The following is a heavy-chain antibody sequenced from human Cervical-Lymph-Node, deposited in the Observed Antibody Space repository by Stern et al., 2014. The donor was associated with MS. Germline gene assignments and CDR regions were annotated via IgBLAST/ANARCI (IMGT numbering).Heavy chain of an antibody. J-gene: IGHJ3*01. D-gene: IGHD5-18*01. V-gene: IGHV1-46*01. CDR2: INPSGGST. Sequence: PEESGAEVNKPGTTVKASCKAYGYNFTSYHMHCVRQAPGHMPDWMGIINPSGGSTSYAQKFQGRVTMTRDTSTSTVYMELSSLRSEDTAVYYCARSPQIQLWLNXXXXWGQGTMVTVSS. CDR3: ARSPQIQLWLNXXXX. CDR1: GYNFTSYH.